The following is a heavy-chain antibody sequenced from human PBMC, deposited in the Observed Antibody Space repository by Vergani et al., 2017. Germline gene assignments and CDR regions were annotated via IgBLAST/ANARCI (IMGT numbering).Heavy chain of an antibody. D-gene: IGHD3-22*01. Sequence: EVQLVESGGGLVQPGGSLRLSCAASGFTFSSYSMNWVRQAPGKGLEWVSYISSSSSTIYYADSVKGRFTISRDNAKNSLYLQMNSLRAEDTAVYYCARKIAFASAGYYYYGMDVWGQGNTVTVSS. J-gene: IGHJ6*02. CDR2: ISSSSSTI. CDR3: ARKIAFASAGYYYYGMDV. V-gene: IGHV3-48*01. CDR1: GFTFSSYS.